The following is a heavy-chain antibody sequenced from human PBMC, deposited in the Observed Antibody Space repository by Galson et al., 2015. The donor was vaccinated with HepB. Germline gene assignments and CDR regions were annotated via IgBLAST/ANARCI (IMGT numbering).Heavy chain of an antibody. Sequence: LSLTCTVSGGSISSGDSYWNWIRQPPGKGLEWIACIYYSGSTNYNPSLKSRVTMSVDTSKNQFSLRLSSVTAADTAVYYCARGSYGGNSGLFDSWGQGTLVTVSS. CDR3: ARGSYGGNSGLFDS. J-gene: IGHJ4*02. CDR2: IYYSGST. D-gene: IGHD4-23*01. V-gene: IGHV4-61*08. CDR1: GGSISSGDSY.